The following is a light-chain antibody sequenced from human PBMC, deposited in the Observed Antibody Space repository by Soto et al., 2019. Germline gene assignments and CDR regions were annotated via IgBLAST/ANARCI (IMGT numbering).Light chain of an antibody. V-gene: IGKV3-15*01. CDR3: QHYYNWPPGGT. CDR2: DAS. J-gene: IGKJ1*01. Sequence: IVITQSPAGLSLSPGGRATLSCRTSQSVRRNLPCYQQKPGQAPSLLIFDASTRATGVPVRFSGSGSETEFTLNISSLQSEDFAVYYCQHYYNWPPGGTFGQGTKVEV. CDR1: QSVRRN.